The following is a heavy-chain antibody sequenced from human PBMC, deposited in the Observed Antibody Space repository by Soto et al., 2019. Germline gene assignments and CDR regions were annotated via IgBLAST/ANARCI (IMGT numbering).Heavy chain of an antibody. CDR3: ARRHFDSNNYFYYDT. V-gene: IGHV5-51*01. J-gene: IGHJ5*02. Sequence: PGESRKISCQGSGYTFTKFLVAWVRQIPGKGLELMGFIYPADSDTKYSQSFQGQVTISADKSSNTAYLQWSGLRASDTAMYFCARRHFDSNNYFYYDTWGQGTLVTVSS. CDR1: GYTFTKFL. CDR2: IYPADSDT. D-gene: IGHD3-22*01.